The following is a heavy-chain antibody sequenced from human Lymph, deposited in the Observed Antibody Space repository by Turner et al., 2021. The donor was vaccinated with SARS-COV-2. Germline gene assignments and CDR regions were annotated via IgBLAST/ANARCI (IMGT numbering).Heavy chain of an antibody. D-gene: IGHD6-19*01. CDR3: AKGEQWLTQYFDY. V-gene: IGHV3-23*01. CDR2: ISGSGGST. Sequence: EVQLLESGGGLVQPGGSLRLSCAASGFTFSSYAMSWVRQAPGKGLGWVSAISGSGGSTYYADSVKGRFTISRDNSKNTLYLQMNSLRAEDTAVYYCAKGEQWLTQYFDYWGQGTLVTVSS. J-gene: IGHJ4*02. CDR1: GFTFSSYA.